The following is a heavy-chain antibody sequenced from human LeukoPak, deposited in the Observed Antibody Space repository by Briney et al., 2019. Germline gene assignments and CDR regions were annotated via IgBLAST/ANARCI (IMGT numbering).Heavy chain of an antibody. Sequence: QAGGSLRLSCAASGFTFSSYAMSWVRQAPGKGLEWVSAISGSGGSTYYADSVKGRLTISRDNSKNTLYLQMNSLRAEDTAVYYCGKEVVPAAALYYYYGMDVWGQGTTVTVSS. CDR3: GKEVVPAAALYYYYGMDV. CDR2: ISGSGGST. D-gene: IGHD2-2*01. CDR1: GFTFSSYA. J-gene: IGHJ6*02. V-gene: IGHV3-23*01.